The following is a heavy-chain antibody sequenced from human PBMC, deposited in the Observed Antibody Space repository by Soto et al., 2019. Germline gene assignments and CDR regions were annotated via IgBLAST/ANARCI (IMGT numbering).Heavy chain of an antibody. CDR1: GFTFSSYA. CDR2: ISGSGGST. J-gene: IGHJ4*02. CDR3: ARVPLAYCVTHNRHRKPGPWQY. Sequence: GGSLRLSCAASGFTFSSYAMSWVRQAPGKGLEWVSAISGSGGSTYYADSVKGRFTISRDNSKNTLYLQMNSLRVEDTAVYYCARVPLAYCVTHNRHRKPGPWQYWGQGTLVTVSS. V-gene: IGHV3-23*01. D-gene: IGHD2-21*01.